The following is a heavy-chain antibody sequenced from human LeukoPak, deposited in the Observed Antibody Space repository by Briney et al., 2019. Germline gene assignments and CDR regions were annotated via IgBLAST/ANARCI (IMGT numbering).Heavy chain of an antibody. J-gene: IGHJ6*02. CDR3: ARGGYCSSTSCYGYYYYGMGV. Sequence: PSETLSLTCTVSGGSISSGGYYWSWIRQHPGKGLEWIGYIYYSGSTYYNPSLKSRVTISVDTSKNQFSLKLSSVTAADTAVYYCARGGYCSSTSCYGYYYYGMGVWGQGTTVTVSS. D-gene: IGHD2-2*01. V-gene: IGHV4-31*03. CDR1: GGSISSGGYY. CDR2: IYYSGST.